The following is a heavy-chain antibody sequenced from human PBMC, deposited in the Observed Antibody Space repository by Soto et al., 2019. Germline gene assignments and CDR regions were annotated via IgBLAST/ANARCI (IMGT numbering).Heavy chain of an antibody. CDR3: ARERMVYATNYYYYGMDV. Sequence: ASVKVSCKASGYTFTGYYMHWVRQAPGQGLEWMGWTNPNSGGTNYAQKFQGWVTMTRDTSISTAYMELSRLRSDDTAVYYCARERMVYATNYYYYGMDVWGQGTTVTVSS. CDR1: GYTFTGYY. V-gene: IGHV1-2*04. D-gene: IGHD2-8*01. J-gene: IGHJ6*02. CDR2: TNPNSGGT.